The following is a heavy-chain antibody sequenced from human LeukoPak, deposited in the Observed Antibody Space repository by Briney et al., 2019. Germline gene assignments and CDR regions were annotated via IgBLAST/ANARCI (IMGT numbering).Heavy chain of an antibody. CDR2: IYYSGST. CDR1: GGSISSSSYY. CDR3: ARTTEGGYTYGYFYYYYMDV. D-gene: IGHD5-18*01. Sequence: SETLSLTCTVSGGSISSSSYYWSWIRQPPGKGLEWIGYIYYSGSTNYNPSLKNRVTISVDTSKNQFSLKLTSVTAADTAVYYCARTTEGGYTYGYFYYYYMDVWGKGTTVTISS. J-gene: IGHJ6*03. V-gene: IGHV4-61*01.